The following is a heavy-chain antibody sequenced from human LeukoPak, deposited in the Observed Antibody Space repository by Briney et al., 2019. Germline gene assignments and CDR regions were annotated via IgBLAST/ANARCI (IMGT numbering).Heavy chain of an antibody. Sequence: PGGSLRLSCAASGFTFSSYTMSWVRQAPGKGLEWVSAISGSGGTTYYADSVKGRFTISRDNSKNTLYLQMSSLRAEDTAVYYCAKVAGADRRVVVPSEYWGQGTLVTVSS. J-gene: IGHJ4*02. CDR2: ISGSGGTT. CDR1: GFTFSSYT. CDR3: AKVAGADRRVVVPSEY. D-gene: IGHD2-21*01. V-gene: IGHV3-23*01.